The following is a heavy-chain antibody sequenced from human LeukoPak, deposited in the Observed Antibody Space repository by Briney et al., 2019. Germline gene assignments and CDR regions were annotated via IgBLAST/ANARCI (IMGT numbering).Heavy chain of an antibody. V-gene: IGHV1-18*01. Sequence: EASVKVSCKASGYGFNRYGVSWVRQAPGQGLEWVGWISGSNGNTYYAQSFQGRVTMTTDVSTGTAYMDLRNLGFDDTAVYFCARSGRGTYYYFDLWGQGTLVTVSS. CDR3: ARSGRGTYYYFDL. CDR1: GYGFNRYG. CDR2: ISGSNGNT. J-gene: IGHJ4*02. D-gene: IGHD1-26*01.